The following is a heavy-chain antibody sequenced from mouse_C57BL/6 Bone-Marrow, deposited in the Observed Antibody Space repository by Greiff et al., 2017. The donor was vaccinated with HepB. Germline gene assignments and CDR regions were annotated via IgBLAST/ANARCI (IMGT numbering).Heavy chain of an antibody. CDR3: ARIYYDYEFAY. D-gene: IGHD2-4*01. CDR2: ISSGGSYT. CDR1: GFTFSSYG. Sequence: EVKLMESGGDLVKPGGSLKLSCAASGFTFSSYGMSLVRQTPDKRLEWVATISSGGSYTYYPDSVKGRFTISRDNAKNTLYLQMSSLKSEDTAMYYCARIYYDYEFAYWGQGTLATVSA. J-gene: IGHJ3*01. V-gene: IGHV5-6*01.